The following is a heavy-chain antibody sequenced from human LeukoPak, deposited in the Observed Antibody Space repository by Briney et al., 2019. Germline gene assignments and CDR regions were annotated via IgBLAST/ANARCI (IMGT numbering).Heavy chain of an antibody. CDR2: ISYGGSNE. V-gene: IGHV3-30-3*01. D-gene: IGHD6-19*01. CDR3: ARVHSSDWFSNDY. CDR1: GFSFSGYA. Sequence: PGRSLRLSCAASGFSFSGYAMHWVRQAPGKGLEWVALISYGGSNEYYADSVKGRFTISRDSSKNTLYLQVNSLRPEDTAVYYCARVHSSDWFSNDYWGQGTLVTVSS. J-gene: IGHJ4*02.